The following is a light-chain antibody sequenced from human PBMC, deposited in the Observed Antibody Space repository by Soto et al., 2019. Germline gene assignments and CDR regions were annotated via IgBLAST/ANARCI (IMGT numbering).Light chain of an antibody. CDR1: QSVSSSY. J-gene: IGKJ5*01. V-gene: IGKV3-20*01. CDR2: GAS. CDR3: QQYGSSPIT. Sequence: EIVLTQSPGTLSLSPGERATLSCRASQSVSSSYLAWYQQKPGQAPRLLIYGASSWTTGIPGRFSGSGSGTDFTLTISRLEPEDFAVYYCQQYGSSPITFGQGTRLEIK.